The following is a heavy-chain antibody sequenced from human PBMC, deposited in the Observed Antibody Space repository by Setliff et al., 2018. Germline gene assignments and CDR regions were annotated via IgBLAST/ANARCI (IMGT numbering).Heavy chain of an antibody. CDR2: VFHTGST. J-gene: IGHJ2*01. V-gene: IGHV4-59*11. CDR1: SGSIGSHY. CDR3: ARAPPSVPYGDYGPRQYFDL. D-gene: IGHD4-17*01. Sequence: SETLSLTCSVSSGSIGSHYWNWVRQPPGKGLEWIGHVFHTGSTKYNPSLRSRVTISVDTSENYFSLRLTSVTAADTAVYYCARAPPSVPYGDYGPRQYFDLWGRGSLVTVSS.